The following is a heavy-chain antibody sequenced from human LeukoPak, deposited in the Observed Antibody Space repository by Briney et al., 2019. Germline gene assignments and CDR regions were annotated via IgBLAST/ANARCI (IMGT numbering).Heavy chain of an antibody. CDR3: ARDLGFMTSDY. Sequence: PGGSLRLSCAASGFTFSSYSMNWVRQAPGKGLEWVSYISSSSSTIYYADSVKGRFTISRDNAKNSLCLQMNSLRAEDTAVYYCARDLGFMTSDYWGQGTLVTVSS. V-gene: IGHV3-48*01. CDR1: GFTFSSYS. D-gene: IGHD4-11*01. CDR2: ISSSSSTI. J-gene: IGHJ4*02.